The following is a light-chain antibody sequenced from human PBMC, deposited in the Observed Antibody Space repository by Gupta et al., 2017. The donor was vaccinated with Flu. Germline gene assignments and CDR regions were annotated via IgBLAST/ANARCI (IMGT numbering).Light chain of an antibody. CDR1: SSDGGTYNR. V-gene: IGLV2-18*02. CDR2: EVS. J-gene: IGLJ1*01. CDR3: SSYTSSYTFV. Sequence: QSALTQPPSVSGSPGQSVTISCTGTSSDGGTYNRVSWYQQSPGTAPKLMIYEVSNRPSGVPDRFSGSKSGNTASLTISGRQGEDEADYYCSSYTSSYTFVFGTGTKVTVL.